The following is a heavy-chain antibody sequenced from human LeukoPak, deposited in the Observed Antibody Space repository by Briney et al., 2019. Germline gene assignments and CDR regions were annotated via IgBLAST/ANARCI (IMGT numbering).Heavy chain of an antibody. J-gene: IGHJ4*02. CDR2: INYSGTT. CDR3: ARLSDY. Sequence: PSETLSLTCTVSGGAISSDNYYWGWIRQPPGKGLEWIGSINYSGTTYYNPSLKSRVSISVDTSRTQFSLRLSSVTAADPAVYYCARLSDYWGQGTLVTVSS. V-gene: IGHV4-39*01. CDR1: GGAISSDNYY.